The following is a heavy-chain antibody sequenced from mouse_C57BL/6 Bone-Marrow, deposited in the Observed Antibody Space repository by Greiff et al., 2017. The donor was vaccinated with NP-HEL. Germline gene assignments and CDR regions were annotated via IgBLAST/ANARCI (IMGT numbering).Heavy chain of an antibody. D-gene: IGHD2-2*01. CDR2: IYPGDGDT. J-gene: IGHJ3*01. CDR3: ARSGGYDEGFAY. CDR1: GYAFSSSW. Sequence: QVQLQQSGPELVKPGASVKISCKASGYAFSSSWMNWVKQRPGKGLEWIGRIYPGDGDTKYNGKFKGKATLTADKSSSTAYMQLSSLTSEDSAVYFCARSGGYDEGFAYWGQGTLVTVSA. V-gene: IGHV1-82*01.